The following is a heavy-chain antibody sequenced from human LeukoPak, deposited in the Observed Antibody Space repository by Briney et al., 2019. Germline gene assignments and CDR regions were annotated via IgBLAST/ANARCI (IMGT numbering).Heavy chain of an antibody. J-gene: IGHJ6*03. D-gene: IGHD2-2*01. CDR1: GYTFTSYA. CDR3: TRDHQAYYYMDV. V-gene: IGHV1-18*01. Sequence: ASVKVSCKASGYTFTSYAFRWVRQAPGQGLEWVGWISAYNGHTKYAQRLQGRVTMTTDTSTNTAYMELRSLRSDDTAVYYCTRDHQAYYYMDVWGKGTTVTVSS. CDR2: ISAYNGHT.